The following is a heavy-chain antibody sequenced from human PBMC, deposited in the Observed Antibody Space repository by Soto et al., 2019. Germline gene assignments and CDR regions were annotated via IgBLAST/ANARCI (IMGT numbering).Heavy chain of an antibody. CDR3: ARYSSSSVFDY. V-gene: IGHV4-61*01. CDR2: IYYSGSI. CDR1: GGSVSSGSYY. D-gene: IGHD6-6*01. Sequence: QVQLQESGPGLVKPSETLSLTCTISGGSVSSGSYYWSWIRQPPGKGLEWIGYIYYSGSIDYNPSLQSRVTISADTSKTQFSLMMSSVTAADTAVYYCARYSSSSVFDYWGQGILVTVSS. J-gene: IGHJ4*02.